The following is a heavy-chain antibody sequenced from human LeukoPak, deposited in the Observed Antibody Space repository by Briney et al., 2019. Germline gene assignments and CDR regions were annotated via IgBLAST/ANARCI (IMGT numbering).Heavy chain of an antibody. Sequence: GGSLRLSCTASGFTFGDYAMSWVRQAPGKGLEWVGFIRSKAYGGTTEYAASVKGRFTISRDDSKSIAYLQMNSLKTEDTAVYYCTRHSDCSGGSGYSWDYFDYWGQGTLVTVSS. CDR3: TRHSDCSGGSGYSWDYFDY. D-gene: IGHD2-15*01. J-gene: IGHJ4*02. CDR2: IRSKAYGGTT. V-gene: IGHV3-49*04. CDR1: GFTFGDYA.